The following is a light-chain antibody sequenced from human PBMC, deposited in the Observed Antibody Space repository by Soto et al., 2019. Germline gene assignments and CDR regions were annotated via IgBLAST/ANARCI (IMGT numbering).Light chain of an antibody. J-gene: IGLJ3*02. Sequence: QSVLTQPASVSGSPGQSITISCTGTSSDVGGYNYVSWYQQHPGKAPKLMIYDVSNRPSGVSNRFSGSKSGNTASLTISGLQAEDEADYYCSSYTSSSTLWVFGGGTKLTAL. V-gene: IGLV2-14*01. CDR2: DVS. CDR1: SSDVGGYNY. CDR3: SSYTSSSTLWV.